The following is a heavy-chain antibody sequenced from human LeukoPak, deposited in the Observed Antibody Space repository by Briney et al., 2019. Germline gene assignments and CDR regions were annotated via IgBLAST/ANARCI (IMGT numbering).Heavy chain of an antibody. J-gene: IGHJ3*02. CDR3: ARQKLYSFDI. CDR2: IYYSGST. V-gene: IGHV4-59*08. CDR1: GGSISSYY. Sequence: SETLSLTCTVSGGSISSYYWSWIRQPPGKGLEWIGYIYYSGSTNYNPSLKSRVTISVDTSKNQFSLKLSSVTAADTAVYYCARQKLYSFDIWGQGTMVTGSS. D-gene: IGHD1-1*01.